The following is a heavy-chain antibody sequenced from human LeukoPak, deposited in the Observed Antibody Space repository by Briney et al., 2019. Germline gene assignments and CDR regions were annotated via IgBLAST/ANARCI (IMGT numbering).Heavy chain of an antibody. CDR3: ARHGGFYFFDS. J-gene: IGHJ4*02. V-gene: IGHV3-66*04. CDR1: GFTVSNNY. Sequence: GGSLRLSCATSGFTVSNNYMSWVRQAPGKGLEWVSVIYSGGSTYYTDSVKGRFTISRDNSKNTLYLQMNSLRAEDTAVYYCARHGGFYFFDSWGQGTLVTVSS. D-gene: IGHD4-23*01. CDR2: IYSGGST.